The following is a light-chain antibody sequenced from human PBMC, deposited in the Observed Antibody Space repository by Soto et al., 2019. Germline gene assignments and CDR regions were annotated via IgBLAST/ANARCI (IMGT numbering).Light chain of an antibody. CDR1: SSDVGSFNR. V-gene: IGLV2-18*02. J-gene: IGLJ2*01. CDR2: EVS. CDR3: SSYTSSTVV. Sequence: QSALTQPPSVSGSPGQSVTISCTGTSSDVGSFNRVSWYQQPPGTAPKLMIYEVSNRPSGVPDRFSESKSGNTASLTISGLQAEDEADYYCSSYTSSTVVFGGGTKVTVL.